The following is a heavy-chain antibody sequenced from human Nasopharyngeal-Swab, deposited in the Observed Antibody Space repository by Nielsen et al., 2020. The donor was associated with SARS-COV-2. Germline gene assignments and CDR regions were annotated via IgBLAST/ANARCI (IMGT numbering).Heavy chain of an antibody. CDR3: ARDITMVRGVIPAGAFDI. CDR2: ISSSSSTI. J-gene: IGHJ3*02. V-gene: IGHV3-48*01. D-gene: IGHD3-10*01. Sequence: GESLKISCAASGFTFSSYSMNWVRQAPGKGLEWVSYISSSSSTIYYADSVKGRFTISRDNAKNTLYLQMNSLRAEDTAVYYCARDITMVRGVIPAGAFDIWGQGTMVTVSS. CDR1: GFTFSSYS.